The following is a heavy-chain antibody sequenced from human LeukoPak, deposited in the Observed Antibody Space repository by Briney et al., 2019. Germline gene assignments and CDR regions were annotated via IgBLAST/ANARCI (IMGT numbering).Heavy chain of an antibody. Sequence: ETLSLTCTVSGGSISSYYWSWIRQPPGKGLEWVANIKQDGSEKYYVDSVKGRFTISRDNAKNSLYLQMNSLRAEDTAVYYCARGLRYFDWLLDYWGQGTLVTVSS. J-gene: IGHJ4*02. D-gene: IGHD3-9*01. V-gene: IGHV3-7*01. CDR3: ARGLRYFDWLLDY. CDR2: IKQDGSEK. CDR1: GGSISSYY.